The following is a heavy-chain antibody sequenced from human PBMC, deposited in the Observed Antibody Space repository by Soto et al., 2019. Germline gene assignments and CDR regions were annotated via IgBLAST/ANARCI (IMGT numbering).Heavy chain of an antibody. CDR3: ARGTTDCSSTSCYFDY. D-gene: IGHD2-2*01. CDR1: GGTFSSYT. CDR2: IIPILGIA. Sequence: GASVKVSCKASGGTFSSYTISWVRQAPGQGLEWMGRIIPILGIANYAQKFQGWVTMTRDTSISTAYMELSRLRSDDTAVYYCARGTTDCSSTSCYFDYWGQGTLVTVS. J-gene: IGHJ4*02. V-gene: IGHV1-69*02.